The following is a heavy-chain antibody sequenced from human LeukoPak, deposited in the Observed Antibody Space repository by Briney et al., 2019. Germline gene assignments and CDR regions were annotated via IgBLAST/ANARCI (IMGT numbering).Heavy chain of an antibody. CDR2: ISGSGGST. J-gene: IGHJ5*02. D-gene: IGHD2-21*01. CDR1: GFTFSSYA. V-gene: IGHV3-23*01. CDR3: AKDLLLPPHPPATFDP. Sequence: GGSLRLSCAASGFTFSSYAMSWVRQAPGKGLEWASAISGSGGSTYYADSVKGRFTISKDNSKNTLYLQVNSLRTEDTAVYYCAKDLLLPPHPPATFDPWGQGTLVTVSS.